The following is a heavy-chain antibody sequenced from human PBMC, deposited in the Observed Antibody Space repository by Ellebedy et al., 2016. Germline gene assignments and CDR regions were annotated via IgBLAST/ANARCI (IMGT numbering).Heavy chain of an antibody. CDR2: ISADGRNK. Sequence: GESLKISXAASGFTFSRYAMHWVRQAPGKGLEWVGVISADGRNKYYGDSMRGRVTISRDKSKNNLYLQMNSLSSEDTAMYYCARDGNGGGAWGQGTLVTVSS. D-gene: IGHD2-8*01. CDR3: ARDGNGGGA. J-gene: IGHJ5*02. CDR1: GFTFSRYA. V-gene: IGHV3-30-3*01.